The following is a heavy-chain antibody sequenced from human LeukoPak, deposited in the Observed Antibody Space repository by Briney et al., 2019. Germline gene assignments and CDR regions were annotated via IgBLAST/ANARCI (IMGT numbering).Heavy chain of an antibody. CDR3: AKPLTYYYDSSGYYFVG. V-gene: IGHV3-23*01. D-gene: IGHD3-22*01. CDR2: ISGSGGST. CDR1: GFTLSSYA. Sequence: GGSLRLSCSASGFTLSSYAMSWVRQAPGKGLEWVSAISGSGGSTYYADSVKGRFTISRDNSKNTLYLHMNSLRAEDTAVYYCAKPLTYYYDSSGYYFVGWGQGTLVTVSS. J-gene: IGHJ4*02.